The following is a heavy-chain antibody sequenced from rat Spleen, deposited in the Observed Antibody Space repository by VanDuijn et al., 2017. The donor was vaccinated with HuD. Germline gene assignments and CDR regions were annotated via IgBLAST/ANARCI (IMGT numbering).Heavy chain of an antibody. Sequence: EVQLVESGGGLVQPGRSLKLSCAASGFTFSNYYMAWVRQAPKKGLEWVATISTSGSRTYYPDSVKGRFTISRDNAKSSLYLQMNSLRSEDTATYYCAKSGTGRGFAYWGQGTLVTVSS. J-gene: IGHJ3*01. CDR1: GFTFSNYY. CDR3: AKSGTGRGFAY. CDR2: ISTSGSRT. D-gene: IGHD5-1*01. V-gene: IGHV5-25*01.